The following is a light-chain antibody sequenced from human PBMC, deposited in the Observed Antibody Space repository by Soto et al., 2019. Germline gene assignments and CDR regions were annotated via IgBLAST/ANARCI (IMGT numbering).Light chain of an antibody. Sequence: DIQMTQSPSTLSASVGDRVTITCRASQSISSWLAWYQQKPGKAPKLLIYKASSLESGVPSRFSGSGSGTEFTLTISSLQPEDFASYYCLQDYGDSWTFGQGTKVDI. CDR3: LQDYGDSWT. CDR1: QSISSW. J-gene: IGKJ1*01. CDR2: KAS. V-gene: IGKV1-5*03.